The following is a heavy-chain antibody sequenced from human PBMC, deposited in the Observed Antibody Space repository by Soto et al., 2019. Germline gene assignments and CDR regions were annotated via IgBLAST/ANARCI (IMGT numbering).Heavy chain of an antibody. V-gene: IGHV3-30*04. CDR2: ISYDGSNK. D-gene: IGHD3-9*01. J-gene: IGHJ3*02. Sequence: GGSLRLSCAASGFTFSSYAMHWVRQAPGKGLEWVAVISYDGSNKYYADSVKGRFTISRDNSKNTLYLQMNSLRAEDTAVYYCARDGLQTGNDAFDIWGQGTMVTVSS. CDR3: ARDGLQTGNDAFDI. CDR1: GFTFSSYA.